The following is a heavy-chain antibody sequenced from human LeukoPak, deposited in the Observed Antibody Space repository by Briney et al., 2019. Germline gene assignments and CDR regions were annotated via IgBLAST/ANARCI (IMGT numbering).Heavy chain of an antibody. CDR1: GFTFSSYA. Sequence: SGGSLRLSCAASGFTFSSYAMSWVRQAPGKGLEWVSAISGSGGSTYYADSVKGRFTISRDNSKNTLYLQMNSLRAEDTAVYYCARGSYGYSRMDVWGQGTTVTVSS. J-gene: IGHJ6*02. D-gene: IGHD5-18*01. CDR3: ARGSYGYSRMDV. CDR2: ISGSGGST. V-gene: IGHV3-23*01.